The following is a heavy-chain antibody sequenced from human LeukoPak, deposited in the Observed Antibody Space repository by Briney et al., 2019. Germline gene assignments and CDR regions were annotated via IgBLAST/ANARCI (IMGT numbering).Heavy chain of an antibody. Sequence: PSETLSLTCAVYGGSFSDYYGSWIRQPPGKGLEWIGEINHSGITNYNPSLKSRVTISVDTSKNQFSLKLSSVTAADTAVYYCAYSSAFQQHLGQGTLVTVSS. CDR3: AYSSAFQQH. V-gene: IGHV4-34*01. J-gene: IGHJ1*01. CDR2: INHSGIT. CDR1: GGSFSDYY. D-gene: IGHD3-22*01.